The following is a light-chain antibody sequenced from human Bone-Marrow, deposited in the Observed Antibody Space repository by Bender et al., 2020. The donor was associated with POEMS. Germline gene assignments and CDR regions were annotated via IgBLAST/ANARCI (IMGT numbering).Light chain of an antibody. CDR1: SSDIGAYNY. J-gene: IGLJ2*01. CDR2: DVS. CDR3: SSYTTTSTPV. Sequence: QSALTQPASVSGSPGQSITISCTGTSSDIGAYNYVSWYQQHPDKAPKLMIYDVSSRPSGISNRFSGSKSGNTASLTISGLQAEDEADYYCSSYTTTSTPVFGGGTKVTVL. V-gene: IGLV2-14*03.